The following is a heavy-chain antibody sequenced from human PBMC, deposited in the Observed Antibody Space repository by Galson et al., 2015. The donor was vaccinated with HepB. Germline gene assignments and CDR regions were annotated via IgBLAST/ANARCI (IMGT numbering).Heavy chain of an antibody. CDR2: ISGSGDST. J-gene: IGHJ4*02. CDR3: ARDFLWNFDF. Sequence: SLRLSCAVSGFSFSTTAMSWVRQAPGKGLECVSAISGSGDSTYYADSVKGRFTISRDNSKNTLFLQVDYLGPQDTAAYYYARDFLWNFDFWGRGALVTVSS. CDR1: GFSFSTTA. V-gene: IGHV3-23*01. D-gene: IGHD1-1*01.